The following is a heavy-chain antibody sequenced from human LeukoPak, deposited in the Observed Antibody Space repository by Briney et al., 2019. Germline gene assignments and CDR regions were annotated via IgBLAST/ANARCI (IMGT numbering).Heavy chain of an antibody. V-gene: IGHV3-53*01. J-gene: IGHJ1*01. CDR1: GFTVSNNY. CDR2: LYSDGST. D-gene: IGHD6-19*01. Sequence: PGGSLRLSCAASGFTVSNNYMSWVRQAPGKGLEWVSILYSDGSTYYADSVKGRFATSRDNSKNTLYLLMNSLRAEDTAVYYCTRDHWLAFQHWGQGTLVTVSS. CDR3: TRDHWLAFQH.